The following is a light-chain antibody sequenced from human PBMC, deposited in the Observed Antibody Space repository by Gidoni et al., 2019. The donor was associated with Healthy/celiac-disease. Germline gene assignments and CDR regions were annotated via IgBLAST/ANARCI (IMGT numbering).Light chain of an antibody. J-gene: IGLJ1*01. Sequence: QSALTQPASVSGSPGQSITISCTGTSSDVGGYNYVSWYQQHPGKAPKLMICEVSNRPSGVSNRFSGSKSVNTASLTISGLQAEDEADYYCSSYSSSSTLVFGTGTKVTVL. CDR2: EVS. CDR3: SSYSSSSTLV. CDR1: SSDVGGYNY. V-gene: IGLV2-14*01.